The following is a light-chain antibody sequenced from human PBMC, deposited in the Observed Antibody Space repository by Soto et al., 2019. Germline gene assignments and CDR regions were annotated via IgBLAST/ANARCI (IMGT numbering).Light chain of an antibody. J-gene: IGKJ2*01. CDR3: QRSYSTLPYT. CDR2: AAS. V-gene: IGKV1-39*01. Sequence: DIQMTQSPSSLSASVGDRVTITCRASQSISSYLNWYQQKPGKAPKLLIYAASSLQSGVPSRFIGSGSGTDFTLTISSLQPEDFATYYCQRSYSTLPYTFGQGTKLEIK. CDR1: QSISSY.